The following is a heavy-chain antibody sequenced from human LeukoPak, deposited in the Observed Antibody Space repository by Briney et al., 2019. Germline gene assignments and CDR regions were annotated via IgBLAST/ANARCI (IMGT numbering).Heavy chain of an antibody. D-gene: IGHD1-14*01. Sequence: SETLSLTCTVSGGSISSHYWSWTRQPPGKGLEWIGYIYYSGSTNYNPSLKSRVTISVDTSKNQFSLKLSSVTAADTAVYYCARAVTGNWFDPWGQGTLVTVSS. CDR2: IYYSGST. V-gene: IGHV4-59*11. J-gene: IGHJ5*02. CDR3: ARAVTGNWFDP. CDR1: GGSISSHY.